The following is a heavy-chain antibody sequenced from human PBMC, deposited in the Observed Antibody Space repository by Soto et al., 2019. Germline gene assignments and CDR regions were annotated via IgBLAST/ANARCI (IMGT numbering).Heavy chain of an antibody. V-gene: IGHV4-31*03. CDR2: IYYSGST. J-gene: IGHJ5*02. Sequence: TSETLSLTCTVSGGSTSSGGYYWSWIRQHPGKGLEWIGYIYYSGSTYFNPSLKSRLTISVDTSKNQFSLRLSSVTAADTAVYYCARAGHSSSSEGANWFDPWGQGTLVTVSS. D-gene: IGHD6-6*01. CDR1: GGSTSSGGYY. CDR3: ARAGHSSSSEGANWFDP.